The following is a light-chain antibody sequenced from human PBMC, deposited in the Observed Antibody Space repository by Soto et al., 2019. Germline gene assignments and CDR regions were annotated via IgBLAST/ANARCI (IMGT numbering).Light chain of an antibody. CDR2: GDT. Sequence: QSVLTQPPSVTGAPGQRVTISCTGSNSNIGAGFAVHWYQQFPGRVPKLLIYGDTNRPSGVPDRFSGSKSGTSASLAITGLQAEDEADYYCQSYDSSLPGLLFGVGNKLTVL. J-gene: IGLJ2*01. V-gene: IGLV1-40*01. CDR3: QSYDSSLPGLL. CDR1: NSNIGAGFA.